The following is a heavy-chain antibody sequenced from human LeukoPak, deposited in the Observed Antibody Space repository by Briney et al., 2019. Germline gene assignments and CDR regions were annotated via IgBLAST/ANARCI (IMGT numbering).Heavy chain of an antibody. CDR1: GVTGNSFD. CDR2: ISSSSSFI. V-gene: IGHV3-21*06. D-gene: IGHD1-1*01. Sequence: GRTLMLPCSTCGVTGNSFDISGVRQTKGKGLEWVSSISSSSSFIFYAVSVKGRFTISRDNAKNSLYLQMNSLRAEDTGVYFCARDTGYGVPPPDSYYGMNVWGQGTTVTVPS. J-gene: IGHJ6*01. CDR3: ARDTGYGVPPPDSYYGMNV.